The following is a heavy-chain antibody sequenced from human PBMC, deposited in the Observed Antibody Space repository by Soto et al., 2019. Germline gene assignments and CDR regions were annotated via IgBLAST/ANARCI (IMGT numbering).Heavy chain of an antibody. Sequence: ASVKVSCKVSGYAVSELSMHWVRQAPGKGLEWMGGVNPAVETAIYAQKFQGRVTITADESTNTAYMGLSSLRSGDTAVYYCARSRFVVGVTEDYYGMDVWGQGTTVTV. CDR2: VNPAVETA. CDR1: GYAVSELS. CDR3: ARSRFVVGVTEDYYGMDV. V-gene: IGHV1-24*01. D-gene: IGHD2-15*01. J-gene: IGHJ6*02.